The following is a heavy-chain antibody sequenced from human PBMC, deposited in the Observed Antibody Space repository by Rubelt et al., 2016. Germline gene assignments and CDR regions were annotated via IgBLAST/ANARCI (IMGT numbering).Heavy chain of an antibody. J-gene: IGHJ4*02. V-gene: IGHV1-2*02. Sequence: QVQLVQSGAEVKKPGASVKVSCQASGYTFTGYYMHWVRQATGQGLEWMGWINPDSGGTNYAQKFQGRVTMTRDTSISTAYMELSRLRSDDTAVYYCARFAIGGHSSGYLFDYWGQGTLVTVSS. CDR2: INPDSGGT. CDR3: ARFAIGGHSSGYLFDY. CDR1: GYTFTGYY. D-gene: IGHD3-22*01.